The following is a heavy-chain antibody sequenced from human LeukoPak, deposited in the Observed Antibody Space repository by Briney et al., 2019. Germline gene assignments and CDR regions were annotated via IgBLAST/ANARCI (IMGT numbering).Heavy chain of an antibody. J-gene: IGHJ4*02. Sequence: GGSLRLSCAASGFTFSSYAMHWVRQAPGKGLEWVAVISYDGSNKYYADSVKGRFTISGDNSKNTLYLQMNSLRAEDTAVYYCARDREWSYDYWGQGTLVTVSS. CDR1: GFTFSSYA. CDR2: ISYDGSNK. D-gene: IGHD4/OR15-4a*01. CDR3: ARDREWSYDY. V-gene: IGHV3-30-3*01.